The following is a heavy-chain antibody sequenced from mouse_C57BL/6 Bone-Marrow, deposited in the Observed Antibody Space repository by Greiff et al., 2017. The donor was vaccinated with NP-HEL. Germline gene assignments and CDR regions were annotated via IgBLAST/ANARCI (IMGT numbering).Heavy chain of an antibody. J-gene: IGHJ1*03. CDR2: IRNKANNHAT. Sequence: EVQGVESGGGLVQPGGSMKLSCAASGFTFSDAWMDWVRQSPEKGLEWVSEIRNKANNHATYYAESVQGRFTISRAASKSSVYLQMNSLRAEDTGIYCCTGFITTVVADWYFDVWGTGTTVTVSS. CDR1: GFTFSDAW. CDR3: TGFITTVVADWYFDV. D-gene: IGHD1-1*01. V-gene: IGHV6-6*01.